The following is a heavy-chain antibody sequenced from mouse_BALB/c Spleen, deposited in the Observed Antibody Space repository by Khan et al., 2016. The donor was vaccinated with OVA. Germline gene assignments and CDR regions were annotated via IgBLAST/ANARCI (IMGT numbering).Heavy chain of an antibody. V-gene: IGHV14-3*02. CDR3: ATLYGSPVTY. CDR2: IDPANGDT. D-gene: IGHD1-1*02. J-gene: IGHJ3*01. CDR1: GFNIKDTY. Sequence: VQLQQSGAELVKPGASVKLSCTASGFNIKDTYIHWVKERPEQGPEWIGRIDPANGDTKYDPKFQGQATITADTSSNTAYLQLSSLTSDDTAVYYGATLYGSPVTYWGQGTLVTVAA.